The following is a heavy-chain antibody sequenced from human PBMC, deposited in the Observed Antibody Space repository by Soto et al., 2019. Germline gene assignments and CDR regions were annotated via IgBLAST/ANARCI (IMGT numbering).Heavy chain of an antibody. CDR1: GFTFSSYW. Sequence: LRLSCAASGFTFSSYWMHWVRQAPGKGLVWVSRINTDGSSTTYADSVKGRFAISRDNAKNTLYLQMNSLRAEDTAVYYCARTGYYYDTRGYDFDYWGQGILVTVSS. CDR3: ARTGYYYDTRGYDFDY. CDR2: INTDGSST. D-gene: IGHD3-22*01. V-gene: IGHV3-74*01. J-gene: IGHJ4*02.